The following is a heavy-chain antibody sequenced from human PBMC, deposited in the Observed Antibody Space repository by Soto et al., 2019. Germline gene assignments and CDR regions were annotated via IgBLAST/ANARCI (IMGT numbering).Heavy chain of an antibody. CDR1: GFIFSSSA. CDR3: TRNTTGRQGSAFDI. CDR2: ISGSGSVT. Sequence: PVGSLRLSCAASGFIFSSSAMTWVRQASGKGPEWVSAISGSGSVTYYTDSVKGRFTISRDNSKNTLYLQMNSLRAEDTAVYYCTRNTTGRQGSAFDIWGQGTMVT. D-gene: IGHD1-1*01. J-gene: IGHJ3*02. V-gene: IGHV3-23*01.